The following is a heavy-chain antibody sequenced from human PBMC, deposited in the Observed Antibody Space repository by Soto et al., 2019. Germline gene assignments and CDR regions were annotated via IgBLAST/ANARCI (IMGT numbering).Heavy chain of an antibody. J-gene: IGHJ4*02. CDR3: ARTNGAYSNYFDY. CDR1: GFTFSSYS. Sequence: EVQLVESGGGLVKPGGSLRLSCAASGFTFSSYSMVWVRQAPEKGLEWVSSIGGSSGHIYYADSLKGRFTISRDNAKNSLYPQMNSLRVDDTAVYYCARTNGAYSNYFDYWGQGTLVTVSS. CDR2: IGGSSGHI. V-gene: IGHV3-21*01. D-gene: IGHD2-8*01.